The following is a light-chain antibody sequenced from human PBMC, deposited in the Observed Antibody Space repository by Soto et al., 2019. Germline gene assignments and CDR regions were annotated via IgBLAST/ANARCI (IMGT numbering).Light chain of an antibody. Sequence: VLTQSPVTLSLSPGERATLSCRAGQGVTTNFAWYQQKSGQSPRLLIYDVSIRATGVPARFSGTGSETDFTLTISGLQSEDSAVYFCQQYNNWPFSFGQGTRLEIK. CDR3: QQYNNWPFS. CDR1: QGVTTN. J-gene: IGKJ5*01. CDR2: DVS. V-gene: IGKV3-15*01.